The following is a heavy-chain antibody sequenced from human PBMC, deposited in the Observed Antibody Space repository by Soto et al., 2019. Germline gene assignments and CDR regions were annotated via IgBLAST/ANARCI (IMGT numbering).Heavy chain of an antibody. J-gene: IGHJ6*03. Sequence: VKVSCKASGFTFSRYYMHWIRQAPGQGLEWMGIINPSGASTNYAQKFQGRVTLTKNTLYLQMNSLRAEDTAVYYCAKGGGCSSTSCPRPYYYYYMDVWGKGTTVTVSS. D-gene: IGHD2-2*01. V-gene: IGHV1-46*01. CDR2: INPSGAST. CDR1: GFTFSRYY. CDR3: AKGGGCSSTSCPRPYYYYYMDV.